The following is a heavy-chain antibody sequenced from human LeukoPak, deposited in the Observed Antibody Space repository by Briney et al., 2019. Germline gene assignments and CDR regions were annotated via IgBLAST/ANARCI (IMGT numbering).Heavy chain of an antibody. V-gene: IGHV4-34*01. CDR2: INHSGST. D-gene: IGHD3-22*01. Sequence: SETLSLTCAVYGGSFSGYYWSWIRQPPGKGLEWIGEINHSGSTNYNPSLKSRVTLSVDTSKNQFSLKLSSVTAADTAVYYCARAGPPSWGFYDSSGYYYDYWGQGTLVTVSS. CDR3: ARAGPPSWGFYDSSGYYYDY. CDR1: GGSFSGYY. J-gene: IGHJ4*02.